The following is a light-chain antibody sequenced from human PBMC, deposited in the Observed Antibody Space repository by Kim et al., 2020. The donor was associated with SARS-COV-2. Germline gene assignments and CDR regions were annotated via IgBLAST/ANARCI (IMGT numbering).Light chain of an antibody. CDR2: WAS. CDR1: QTVLYNSNNKNY. J-gene: IGKJ2*03. CDR3: QQYYSTPPS. Sequence: DIVMTQSPDSLAVSLGERATLNCKSSQTVLYNSNNKNYLAWYQQKPGQDPKLLIYWASIRESGVSDRFSGSGSETDFTLTISSLQAEDVAVYYCQQYYSTPPSFGQGTKVDIK. V-gene: IGKV4-1*01.